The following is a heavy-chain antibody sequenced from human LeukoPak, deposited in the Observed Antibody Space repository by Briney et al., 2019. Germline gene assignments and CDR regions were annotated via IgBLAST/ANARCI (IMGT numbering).Heavy chain of an antibody. CDR2: ISYDGSNK. V-gene: IGHV3-30-3*01. CDR3: ARGYGSGSYYQGVFDY. J-gene: IGHJ4*02. CDR1: GFTFSSYA. D-gene: IGHD3-10*01. Sequence: GRSLRLSCAASGFTFSSYAMHWVRQAPGKGLEWVAVISYDGSNKYYADSVKGQFTISRDNSKNTLYLQMNSLRAEDTAVYYCARGYGSGSYYQGVFDYWGQGTLVTVSS.